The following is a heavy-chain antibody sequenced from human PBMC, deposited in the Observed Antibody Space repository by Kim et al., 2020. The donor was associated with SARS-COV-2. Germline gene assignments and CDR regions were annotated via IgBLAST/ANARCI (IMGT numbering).Heavy chain of an antibody. CDR2: IYYSGST. D-gene: IGHD6-13*01. Sequence: SETLSLTCTVSGGSISSSSYYWGWIRQPPGKGLEWIGSIYYSGSTYYNPSLKSRVTISVDTSKNQFSLKLSSVTAADTAVYYCTRSWGNFQHWGQGTLVTVSS. CDR3: TRSWGNFQH. CDR1: GGSISSSSYY. V-gene: IGHV4-39*01. J-gene: IGHJ1*01.